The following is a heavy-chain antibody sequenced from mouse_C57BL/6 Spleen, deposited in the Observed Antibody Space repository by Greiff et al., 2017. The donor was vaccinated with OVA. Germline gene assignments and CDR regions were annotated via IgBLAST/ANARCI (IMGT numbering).Heavy chain of an antibody. D-gene: IGHD1-1*01. CDR1: GYTFTSYW. Sequence: QVQLQQPGAELVRPGSSVKLSCKASGYTFTSYWMHWVKQRPIQGLEWIGNIDPSDSETHSNQKFKDKATLTVDKSSSTAYMQLSSLTSEDSAVYYCALYGSSSYFDYWGKGTTLTVSS. CDR2: IDPSDSET. J-gene: IGHJ2*01. CDR3: ALYGSSSYFDY. V-gene: IGHV1-52*01.